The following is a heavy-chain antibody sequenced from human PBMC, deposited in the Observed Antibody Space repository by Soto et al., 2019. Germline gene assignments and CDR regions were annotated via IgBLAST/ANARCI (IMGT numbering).Heavy chain of an antibody. CDR3: ASLYSGSYPNWLDP. D-gene: IGHD1-26*01. CDR2: IYYSGST. J-gene: IGHJ5*02. CDR1: GGSISSSSYY. Sequence: PSETLSLTCTVSGGSISSSSYYWGWIRQPPGKGLEWIGSIYYSGSTYYNPSLKSRVTISVDTSKNQFSLKLSSVTAADTAVYYCASLYSGSYPNWLDPWGQETLVTVSS. V-gene: IGHV4-39*01.